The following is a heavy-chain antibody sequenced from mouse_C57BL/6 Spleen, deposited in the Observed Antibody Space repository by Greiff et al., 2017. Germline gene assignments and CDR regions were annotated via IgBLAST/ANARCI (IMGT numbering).Heavy chain of an antibody. CDR2: ISSGGDYI. CDR3: TRDDGDGYYDFDS. J-gene: IGHJ2*01. Sequence: EVQLVESGEGLVKPGGSLKLSCAASGFTFSSYAMSWVRQTPEKRLEWVAYISSGGDYIYYADTVKGRFTISRDNARNTLYLKMSSLKSEDTAMYYCTRDDGDGYYDFDSWAKGPTPTVSS. V-gene: IGHV5-9-1*02. D-gene: IGHD2-3*01. CDR1: GFTFSSYA.